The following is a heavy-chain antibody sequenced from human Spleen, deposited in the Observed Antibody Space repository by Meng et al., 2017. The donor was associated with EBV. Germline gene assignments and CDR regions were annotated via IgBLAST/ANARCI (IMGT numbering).Heavy chain of an antibody. CDR2: INPISGGT. D-gene: IGHD3-10*01. CDR3: AREGDYYGSGTYVDY. Sequence: LAQSGAGVNKPGTVKKVSCKAPVYIFTNYCMHWVRQAPGQRLEWWGRINPISGGTNYAQRFQGRVIMTRDTSITTAYMDLNWLTSDDTAVYYCAREGDYYGSGTYVDYWGQGTLVTVSS. V-gene: IGHV1-2*06. J-gene: IGHJ4*02. CDR1: VYIFTNYC.